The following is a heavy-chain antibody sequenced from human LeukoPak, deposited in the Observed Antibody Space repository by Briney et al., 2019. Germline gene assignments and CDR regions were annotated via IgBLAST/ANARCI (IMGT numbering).Heavy chain of an antibody. CDR1: GGSISSYY. D-gene: IGHD6-19*01. CDR3: ARYGGSGSCFDP. J-gene: IGHJ5*02. V-gene: IGHV4-59*01. Sequence: SETLSLTCTVSGGSISSYYWSWIRQPPGKGLEWIGYIYYSGSTNYNPSPKSRVTISVDTSKNQFSLKLSSVTAADTAVYYCARYGGSGSCFDPWGQGTLVTVSS. CDR2: IYYSGST.